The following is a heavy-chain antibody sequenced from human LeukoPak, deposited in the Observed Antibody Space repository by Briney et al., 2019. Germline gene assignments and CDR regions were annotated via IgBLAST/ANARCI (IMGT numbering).Heavy chain of an antibody. CDR2: IYSGGST. D-gene: IGHD5-18*01. J-gene: IGHJ4*02. CDR1: GFTFSSYA. V-gene: IGHV3-66*01. CDR3: ARDLPPWDSYGWRTVDY. Sequence: GGSLRLSCAASGFTFSSYAMSWVRQAPGKGLEWVSVIYSGGSTYYADSVRGRFTISRDNSKNTLYLQMNSLRAEDTAVYYCARDLPPWDSYGWRTVDYWGQGTLVTVSS.